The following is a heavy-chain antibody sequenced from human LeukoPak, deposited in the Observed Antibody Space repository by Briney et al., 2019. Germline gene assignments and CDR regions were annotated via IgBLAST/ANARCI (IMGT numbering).Heavy chain of an antibody. D-gene: IGHD2-2*01. Sequence: SSETLSLTCAVYGGSFSGYYWSWIRQPPGKGLEWIGEINRSGSTNYNPSLKSRVTISVDTSKNQFSLKLSSVTAADTAVYYCARVGRLYCSSTSCYEIYWYFDLWGRGTLVTVSS. V-gene: IGHV4-34*01. CDR3: ARVGRLYCSSTSCYEIYWYFDL. J-gene: IGHJ2*01. CDR2: INRSGST. CDR1: GGSFSGYY.